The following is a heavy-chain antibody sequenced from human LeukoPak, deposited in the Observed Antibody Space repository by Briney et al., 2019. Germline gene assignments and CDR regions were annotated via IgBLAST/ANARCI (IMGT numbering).Heavy chain of an antibody. J-gene: IGHJ5*02. Sequence: ASVKVSCKASGYTFTSYYMHWVRQAPGQGLEWMGIINPSGGSTSYAQKFQGRVTMTRDTSTSTVYMELSSLGSEDTAVYYCARDLRVMFGEYGNWFDPWGQGTLVTVSS. CDR2: INPSGGST. CDR1: GYTFTSYY. V-gene: IGHV1-46*01. D-gene: IGHD3-10*02. CDR3: ARDLRVMFGEYGNWFDP.